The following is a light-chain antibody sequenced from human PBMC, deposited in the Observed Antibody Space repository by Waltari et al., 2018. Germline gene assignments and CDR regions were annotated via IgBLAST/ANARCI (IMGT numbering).Light chain of an antibody. V-gene: IGKV1-39*01. Sequence: DIQMTQSPSFLSASVGDRVTITCRASQRISSYLNWYQMKPGKATELLIYGASTVQSGVPSRFSGSGFGTDFTLTISSLQPEDFATYYCQQTYNLITFGPGTKVDLK. CDR2: GAS. CDR3: QQTYNLIT. J-gene: IGKJ3*01. CDR1: QRISSY.